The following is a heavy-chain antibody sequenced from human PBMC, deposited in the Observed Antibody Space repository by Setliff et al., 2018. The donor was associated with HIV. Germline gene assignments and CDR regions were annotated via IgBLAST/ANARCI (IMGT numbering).Heavy chain of an antibody. V-gene: IGHV1-3*01. D-gene: IGHD3-16*01. Sequence: ASVKVSCKASGYTFTTYGITWVRQAPGQGLEWMGWINAGNGNTKYSQKFQGRVTITRDTSANIVYMELSSLRSEDTAVYYCARDGCDSNKCYVYNWFDPWGQGTLVTVSS. CDR1: GYTFTTYG. J-gene: IGHJ5*02. CDR3: ARDGCDSNKCYVYNWFDP. CDR2: INAGNGNT.